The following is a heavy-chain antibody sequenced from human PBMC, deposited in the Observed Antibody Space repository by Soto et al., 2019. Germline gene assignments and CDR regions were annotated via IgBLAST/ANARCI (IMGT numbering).Heavy chain of an antibody. V-gene: IGHV1-69*06. CDR1: GGTFSSYA. CDR2: INPIFGTP. J-gene: IGHJ4*02. Sequence: ASVKVSCKAPGGTFSSYAISWVRQAPGQGLEWMGGINPIFGTPHYAQKYQGRVTITADTFTNTAYMELTRLTSDDTAVYFCAREGRHFDYWGQGTLVTVSS. CDR3: AREGRHFDY.